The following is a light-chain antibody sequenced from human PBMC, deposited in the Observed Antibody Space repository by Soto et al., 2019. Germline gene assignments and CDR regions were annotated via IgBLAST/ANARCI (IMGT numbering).Light chain of an antibody. V-gene: IGLV3-21*04. CDR2: YDS. Sequence: SYELTQTPSLSVAPEKTASITCGGDNIGSQSVHWYQHKPGQAPILVMRYDSDRPSGIPERFSGSNSGNTATLTISRVEAGDEADYYCQVWDSSSERPVVGGGTKLTAL. CDR3: QVWDSSSERPV. J-gene: IGLJ3*02. CDR1: NIGSQS.